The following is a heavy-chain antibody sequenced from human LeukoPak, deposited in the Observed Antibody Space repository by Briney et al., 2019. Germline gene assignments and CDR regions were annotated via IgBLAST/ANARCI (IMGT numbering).Heavy chain of an antibody. D-gene: IGHD3-3*01. CDR3: ARAKQVGDFWRGYFHCPSYYFDY. CDR1: GRSMSSHY. Sequence: PSETLSLTCSVCGRSMSSHYWSWIPQPPGKGLEGIGYIYYCGSTNYNPSLKSRVTRSVDTSKNQFYRQMITVTAADPAVYYCARAKQVGDFWRGYFHCPSYYFDYGGQGTLVTVSS. J-gene: IGHJ4*02. V-gene: IGHV4-59*11. CDR2: IYYCGST.